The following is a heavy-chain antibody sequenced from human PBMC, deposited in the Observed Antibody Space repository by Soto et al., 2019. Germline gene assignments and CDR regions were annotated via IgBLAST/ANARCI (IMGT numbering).Heavy chain of an antibody. Sequence: QVQLQESGPGLVKPSQTLSLTYTVSGGSISSGGYYWSWIRQHPGKGLEWIGYIYYSGRTYYNQSLKSRVTLSVDTSKNHSALKLSSVTAADTAVYYCARDSSSWYFDYWGQGTLGTVSS. D-gene: IGHD6-13*01. V-gene: IGHV4-31*03. CDR1: GGSISSGGYY. J-gene: IGHJ4*01. CDR3: ARDSSSWYFDY. CDR2: IYYSGRT.